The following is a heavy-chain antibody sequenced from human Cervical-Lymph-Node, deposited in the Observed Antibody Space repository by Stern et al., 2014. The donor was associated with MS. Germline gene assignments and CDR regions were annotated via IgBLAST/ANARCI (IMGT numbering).Heavy chain of an antibody. V-gene: IGHV4-59*01. Sequence: QVQLQESGPGLVKPSETLSLTCTVSGGSISSYYWSWIRQPPGKGLEWIGYIYYRGSTNYNPSLKRRFTISVDTYKNQFSLKLSSVTAADTAVYYCARVGNHYDFWSGDGMDVWGQGTTVTVSS. CDR2: IYYRGST. CDR3: ARVGNHYDFWSGDGMDV. D-gene: IGHD3-3*01. J-gene: IGHJ6*02. CDR1: GGSISSYY.